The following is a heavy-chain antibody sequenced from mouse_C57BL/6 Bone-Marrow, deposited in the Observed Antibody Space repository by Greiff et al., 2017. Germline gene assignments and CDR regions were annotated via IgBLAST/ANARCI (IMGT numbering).Heavy chain of an antibody. CDR2: ISSGGDDI. V-gene: IGHV5-9-1*02. CDR3: TGIAY. CDR1: GFTFSGYA. J-gene: IGHJ3*01. Sequence: EVKLVESGEGLVKPGGSLKFSCAASGFTFSGYAMSWVRQTPEKGLEWVAYISSGGDDIYYADTVKGRFTISRDNARNTLYLQMSSLTSEGTAMYYCTGIAYWGQGTLVTVSA.